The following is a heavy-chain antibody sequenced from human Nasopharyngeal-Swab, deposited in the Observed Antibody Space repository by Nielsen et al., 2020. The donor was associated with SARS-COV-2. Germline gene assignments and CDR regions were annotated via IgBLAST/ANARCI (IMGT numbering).Heavy chain of an antibody. CDR1: GYRFTDYW. V-gene: IGHV5-51*01. Sequence: GGSLRLSCATSGYRFTDYWIAWVRQAPGKGLECMGTIFPGDSDTRYSPSFEGHVTISVDQSITTAYLHWTSLKASDTAKYYCAIGAAVGTLFHGMDVWGQGTMVTVSS. D-gene: IGHD1-26*01. J-gene: IGHJ6*02. CDR3: AIGAAVGTLFHGMDV. CDR2: IFPGDSDT.